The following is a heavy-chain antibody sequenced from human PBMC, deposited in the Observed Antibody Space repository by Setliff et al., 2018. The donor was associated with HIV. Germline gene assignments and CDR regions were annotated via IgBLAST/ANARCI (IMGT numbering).Heavy chain of an antibody. CDR3: ARVVDTSGGYWGSFYRYMDV. V-gene: IGHV3-9*01. CDR2: ISWNSGTV. CDR1: GFTFDDYA. Sequence: GGSLRLSCAASGFTFDDYAMHWVRQAPGKGLEWVSGISWNSGTVAYAGSVEGRFTVSRDNAKNSLYLQMDSLRAEDTAVYYCARVVDTSGGYWGSFYRYMDVWGKGTTVTVSS. J-gene: IGHJ6*03. D-gene: IGHD3-10*01.